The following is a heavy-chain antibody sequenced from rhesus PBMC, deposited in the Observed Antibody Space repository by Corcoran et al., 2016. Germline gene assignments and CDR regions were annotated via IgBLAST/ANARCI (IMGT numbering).Heavy chain of an antibody. D-gene: IGHD4-29*01. CDR2: IYSSSGNT. CDR3: ARETVATTFDY. CDR1: GGYISGGYG. Sequence: HVQLQESGPGLCKPSETLSRTCAVSGGYISGGYGWGWVRQPQGTGLEGIGSIYSSSGNTYYNPSLKSRVTISTDTSKNQFSLKQSSVTAADTAVYYCARETVATTFDYWGQGVLVTVSS. J-gene: IGHJ4*01. V-gene: IGHV4S7*01.